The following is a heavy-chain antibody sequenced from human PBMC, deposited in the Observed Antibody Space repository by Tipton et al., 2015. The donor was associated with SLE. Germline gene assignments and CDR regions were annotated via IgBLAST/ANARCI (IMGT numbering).Heavy chain of an antibody. Sequence: SLRLSCAASGFLVSNNYMTWVRHAPGKGLEWISVIFSDGTTYYADSVTGRFTISRDNSKNTLYLQLNSLRAEDTAIYFRAKDRVTGSYFYHHGMDAWGQGTTVTVSS. CDR3: AKDRVTGSYFYHHGMDA. V-gene: IGHV3-66*02. D-gene: IGHD3-10*01. CDR2: IFSDGTT. CDR1: GFLVSNNY. J-gene: IGHJ6*02.